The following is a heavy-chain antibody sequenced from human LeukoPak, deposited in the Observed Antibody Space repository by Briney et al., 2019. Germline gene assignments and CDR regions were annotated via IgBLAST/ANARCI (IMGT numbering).Heavy chain of an antibody. CDR2: IIPIFGTA. D-gene: IGHD3-22*01. CDR1: GGTFSSYA. CDR3: ARVPRPYYYDSSGYLPRRTLGYYFDY. J-gene: IGHJ4*02. V-gene: IGHV1-69*13. Sequence: GASVKVSCKASGGTFSSYAISWVRQAPGQGLEWMGGIIPIFGTANYAQKFQGRVTITADESTSTAYMELSSLRSEDTAVYYCARVPRPYYYDSSGYLPRRTLGYYFDYWGQGTLVTVSS.